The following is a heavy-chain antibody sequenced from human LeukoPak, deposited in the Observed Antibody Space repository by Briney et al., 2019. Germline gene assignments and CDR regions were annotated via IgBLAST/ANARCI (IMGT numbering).Heavy chain of an antibody. V-gene: IGHV1-69*05. CDR3: ARDRGGNIAAAGTLYYYHYMDV. D-gene: IGHD6-13*01. CDR2: IIPLFGTA. J-gene: IGHJ6*03. CDR1: GGTFSSYA. Sequence: SSVKVSCKASGGTFSSYAISWVRQAPGQGLEWMGGIIPLFGTANYAQKFQGRVTITTDESTSTAYMELSSLRSEDTAVYYCARDRGGNIAAAGTLYYYHYMDVWGKGTTVTVSS.